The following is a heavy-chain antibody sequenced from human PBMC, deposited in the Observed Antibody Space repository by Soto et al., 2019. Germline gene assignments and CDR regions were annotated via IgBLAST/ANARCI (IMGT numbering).Heavy chain of an antibody. CDR2: IYWDDDK. CDR3: AHSRMVRGDNVNWFDP. CDR1: GFSLSTSGVG. V-gene: IGHV2-5*02. D-gene: IGHD3-10*01. Sequence: QITLKESGPTLVKPTQPLTLTCTFSGFSLSTSGVGVGWIRQPPGKALEWLALIYWDDDKRYSPSLKSRLTITKDTTKNQVVLTMTNMDPVDTATYYCAHSRMVRGDNVNWFDPWGQGTMVTVSS. J-gene: IGHJ5*02.